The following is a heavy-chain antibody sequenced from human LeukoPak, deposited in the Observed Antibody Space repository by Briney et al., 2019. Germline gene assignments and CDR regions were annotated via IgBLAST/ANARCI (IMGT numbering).Heavy chain of an antibody. CDR2: IYYSGST. J-gene: IGHJ4*02. CDR1: GGSISSGDYY. V-gene: IGHV4-61*08. D-gene: IGHD3-22*01. CDR3: ARSRVYYYDSSGYLDY. Sequence: SSETLSLTCTVSGGSISSGDYYWSWIRQPPGKGLEWIGYIYYSGSTNYNPSLKSRVTISVDTSKNQFSLKLSSVTAADTAVYYCARSRVYYYDSSGYLDYWGQGTLVTVSS.